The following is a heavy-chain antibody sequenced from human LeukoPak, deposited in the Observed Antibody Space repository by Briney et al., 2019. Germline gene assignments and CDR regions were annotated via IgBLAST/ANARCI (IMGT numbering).Heavy chain of an antibody. CDR2: IYYSGST. Sequence: SETLSLTCTVSGGSISSYYWSWIRQPPGEGLEWIGYIYYSGSTNYNPSLKSRVTISVDTSKNQFSLKLSSVTAADTAVYYCARHVWGSYRYTPLLFDYWGQGTLVTVSS. CDR3: ARHVWGSYRYTPLLFDY. D-gene: IGHD3-16*02. J-gene: IGHJ4*02. CDR1: GGSISSYY. V-gene: IGHV4-59*08.